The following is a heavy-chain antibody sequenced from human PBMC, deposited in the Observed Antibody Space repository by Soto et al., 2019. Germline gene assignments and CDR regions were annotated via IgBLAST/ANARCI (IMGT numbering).Heavy chain of an antibody. D-gene: IGHD4-17*01. CDR1: GYTFTSYD. CDR3: ARGPDYGDYRAFDR. CDR2: MNPNSGNT. V-gene: IGHV1-8*01. J-gene: IGHJ3*02. Sequence: ASVKVSCKASGYTFTSYDINWVRQATGQGLEWMGWMNPNSGNTGYAQKFQGRVTMTRNTSVSTAYMELSSLRSEDTAVYYCARGPDYGDYRAFDRWGQGTMVTVSS.